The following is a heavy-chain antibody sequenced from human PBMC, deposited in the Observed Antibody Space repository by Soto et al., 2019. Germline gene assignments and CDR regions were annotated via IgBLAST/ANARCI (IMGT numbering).Heavy chain of an antibody. J-gene: IGHJ4*02. V-gene: IGHV3-49*03. D-gene: IGHD3-22*01. CDR2: IRSKAYGGTT. Sequence: LRLSCTASGFTFGDYAMSWFRQAPGKGLEWVGFIRSKAYGGTTEYAASVKGRFTISRDDSKSIAYLQMNSLKTEDTAVYYCTRDSRLGDYYDSSGPHYWGQGTLVTVSS. CDR3: TRDSRLGDYYDSSGPHY. CDR1: GFTFGDYA.